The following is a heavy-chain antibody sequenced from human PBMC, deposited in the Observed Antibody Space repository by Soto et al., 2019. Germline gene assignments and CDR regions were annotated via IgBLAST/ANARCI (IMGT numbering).Heavy chain of an antibody. CDR1: GGSISSYY. Sequence: PSETLSLTCTVSGGSISSYYWSWIRQPPGKGLEWIGYIYYSGSTNYNPSLKSRVTISVDTSKNQFSLKLSSVTAADTAVYYCARHLRRLWFGELLEWYFDYWGQGTLVTVSS. J-gene: IGHJ4*02. CDR3: ARHLRRLWFGELLEWYFDY. V-gene: IGHV4-59*08. D-gene: IGHD3-10*01. CDR2: IYYSGST.